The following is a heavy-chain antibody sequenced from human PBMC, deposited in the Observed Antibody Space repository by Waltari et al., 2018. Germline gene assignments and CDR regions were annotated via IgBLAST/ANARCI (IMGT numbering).Heavy chain of an antibody. J-gene: IGHJ4*02. CDR2: TYYRSKWYS. Sequence: QVQLQQSGPGLVKRSPTLPLTCAISGDRVSSNRAAWDLLRQSPSRGLEWLGRTYYRSKWYSHYAESVKSRMTINADTSKNEFSLQLTSVSPEDTGLYFCARTTITVFGVVVGALDNWGPGTLVTVSS. CDR3: ARTTITVFGVVVGALDN. CDR1: GDRVSSNRAA. D-gene: IGHD3-3*01. V-gene: IGHV6-1*01.